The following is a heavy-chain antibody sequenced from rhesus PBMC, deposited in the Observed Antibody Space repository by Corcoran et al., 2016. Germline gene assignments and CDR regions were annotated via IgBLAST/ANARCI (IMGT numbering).Heavy chain of an antibody. D-gene: IGHD4-4*01. Sequence: QVQLQESGPGLVKPSETLSLTCAVSGGSISSNYWSWIRQPPGKGLEWNGYLYGSGGSTYYNPSLKSRVTIATATSKNQFSLKLSSVTAADTAVYYCARDRGDYGSLDYWGQGVLVTVSS. J-gene: IGHJ4*01. CDR3: ARDRGDYGSLDY. V-gene: IGHV4-160*01. CDR1: GGSISSNY. CDR2: LYGSGGST.